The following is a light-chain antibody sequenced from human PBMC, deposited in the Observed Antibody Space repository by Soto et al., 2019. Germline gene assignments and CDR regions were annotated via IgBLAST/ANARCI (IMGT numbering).Light chain of an antibody. CDR2: RNN. J-gene: IGLJ7*01. CDR1: SSNIGSNS. V-gene: IGLV1-47*01. CDR3: AAWDDSLSAGV. Sequence: QSVLTQPPSASGTPGQRVTISCSGSSSNIGSNSVYWYQQLPGTAPKLLIYRNNQRPSGVPDRFSGSKSGTSASLTISGLRSEDEADCYCAAWDDSLSAGVFGGGTQLTVL.